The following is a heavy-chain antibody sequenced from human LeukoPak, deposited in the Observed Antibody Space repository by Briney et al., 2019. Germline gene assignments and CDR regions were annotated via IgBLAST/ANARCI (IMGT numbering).Heavy chain of an antibody. CDR3: ARGERLGPDY. V-gene: IGHV3-11*06. CDR2: ISSSSSYT. J-gene: IGHJ4*02. Sequence: PGGSLRPSCAASGFTLSDYYMSWIRQAPGKGLEWLSYISSSSSYTNYADSVKGRFTMSRDNAKNSLYLQMSSLRAEDTAVYYCARGERLGPDYWGQGTLVTVSS. D-gene: IGHD6-19*01. CDR1: GFTLSDYY.